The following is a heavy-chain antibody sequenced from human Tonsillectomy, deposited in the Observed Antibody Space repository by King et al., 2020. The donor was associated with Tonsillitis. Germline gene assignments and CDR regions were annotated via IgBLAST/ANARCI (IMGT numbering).Heavy chain of an antibody. CDR1: GYTFTGYY. D-gene: IGHD6-19*01. CDR3: ARALLRYSSGWYPDY. J-gene: IGHJ4*02. V-gene: IGHV1-2*02. Sequence: HEQLVQSGAEVKKPGASVKVSCKASGYTFTGYYMHWVRQAPGQGLEWMGWINPNSGGTNYAQKFQGRVTMTRDTSISTAYMELSRLRSDDTAGYYCARALLRYSSGWYPDYWGQGTLVTVSS. CDR2: INPNSGGT.